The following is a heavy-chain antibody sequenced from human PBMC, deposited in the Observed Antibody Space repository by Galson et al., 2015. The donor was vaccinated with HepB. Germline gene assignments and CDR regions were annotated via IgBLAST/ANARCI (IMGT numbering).Heavy chain of an antibody. J-gene: IGHJ4*02. CDR3: ARDPPLGAPFDY. CDR2: ISSSSSYI. V-gene: IGHV3-21*01. Sequence: SLRLSCAASGFTFSNYNMNWVRQAPGKGLEWVSSISSSSSYIYYADSVKGRFTISRDNAKNSLYFQMNSLRAEDTAVYYCARDPPLGAPFDYWGQGTLVTVSS. D-gene: IGHD7-27*01. CDR1: GFTFSNYN.